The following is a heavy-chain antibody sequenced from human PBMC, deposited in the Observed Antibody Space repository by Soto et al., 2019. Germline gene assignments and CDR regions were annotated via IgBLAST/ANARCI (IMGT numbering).Heavy chain of an antibody. CDR1: GDTFNRYA. CDR2: IIPIFGTA. D-gene: IGHD3-3*01. CDR3: ARGARFLEWLSFDH. V-gene: IGHV1-69*12. J-gene: IGHJ4*02. Sequence: QVQLEQSGAEVKTLGSSVKVSCKASGDTFNRYAISWVRQAPGQGLEWMGGIIPIFGTANYAPQFLDRVTITADESTSTAYMELTSLKSEDTAVYFCARGARFLEWLSFDHWGQGTLVTVSS.